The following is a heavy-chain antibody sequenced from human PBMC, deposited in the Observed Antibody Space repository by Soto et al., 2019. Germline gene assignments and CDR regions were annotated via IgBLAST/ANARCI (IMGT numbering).Heavy chain of an antibody. D-gene: IGHD5-18*01. Sequence: GASVKVSCKASGGTFSSYTISWVRQAPGQGLEWMGRIIPILGIANYAQKFQGRVTITADKSTSTAYMELSSLRSEDTAVYYCATSYSYAQGDYYYMDVWGKGTTVTVSS. CDR1: GGTFSSYT. V-gene: IGHV1-69*02. J-gene: IGHJ6*03. CDR2: IIPILGIA. CDR3: ATSYSYAQGDYYYMDV.